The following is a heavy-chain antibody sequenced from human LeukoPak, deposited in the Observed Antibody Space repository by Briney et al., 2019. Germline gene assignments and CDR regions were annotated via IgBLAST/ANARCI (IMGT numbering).Heavy chain of an antibody. CDR3: TRDRRAMDPFDY. J-gene: IGHJ4*02. D-gene: IGHD5-18*01. Sequence: ASVKVSCKASGYTFTGYYMHWVRQAPGQGLEWMGWINPNSGGTNYAQKFQGRVTMTRDTSISTACMELSRLRSDDTAVYYCTRDRRAMDPFDYWGQGTLVTVSS. V-gene: IGHV1-2*02. CDR1: GYTFTGYY. CDR2: INPNSGGT.